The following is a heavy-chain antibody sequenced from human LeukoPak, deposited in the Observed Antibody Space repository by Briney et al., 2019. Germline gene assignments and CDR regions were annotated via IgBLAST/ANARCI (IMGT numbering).Heavy chain of an antibody. CDR1: GYSFTNYW. CDR3: AREWDYYDSSGYYY. CDR2: IYPGDSDT. D-gene: IGHD3-22*01. V-gene: IGHV5-51*01. J-gene: IGHJ4*02. Sequence: GESLKISCKGSGYSFTNYWIGWVRQMPGKGLEWMGIIYPGDSDTRYSPSFQGQVTISADKSTSTAYMELSSLRSEDTAVYYCAREWDYYDSSGYYYWGQGTLVTVSS.